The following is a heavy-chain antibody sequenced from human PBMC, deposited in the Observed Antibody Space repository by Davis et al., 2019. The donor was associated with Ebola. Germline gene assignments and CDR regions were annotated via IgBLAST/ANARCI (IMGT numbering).Heavy chain of an antibody. J-gene: IGHJ6*02. CDR1: GFTFSSHW. D-gene: IGHD4-17*01. V-gene: IGHV3-74*01. CDR2: LNSDGSTT. CDR3: AKDDYGDYVSYYYYGMDV. Sequence: GESLKISCAASGFTFSSHWMHWVRQAPGKGLVWVSRLNSDGSTTNYADSVKGRFTISRDNSKNTLYLQMNSLRAEDTAVYYCAKDDYGDYVSYYYYGMDVWGQGTTVTVSS.